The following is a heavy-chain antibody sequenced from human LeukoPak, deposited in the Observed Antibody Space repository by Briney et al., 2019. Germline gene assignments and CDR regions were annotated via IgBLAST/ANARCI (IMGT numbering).Heavy chain of an antibody. J-gene: IGHJ5*02. CDR1: GYTFTGYY. CDR3: ARASVNYYDSSGYYFKWFDP. V-gene: IGHV1-2*02. CDR2: INPNSGGT. D-gene: IGHD3-22*01. Sequence: GASVKVSCKTSGYTFTGYYMHWVRQAPGQGLEWMGWINPNSGGTNYAQKSQGRVTMTRDTSISTAYMELSRLRSDDTAVYYCARASVNYYDSSGYYFKWFDPWGQGTLVTVSS.